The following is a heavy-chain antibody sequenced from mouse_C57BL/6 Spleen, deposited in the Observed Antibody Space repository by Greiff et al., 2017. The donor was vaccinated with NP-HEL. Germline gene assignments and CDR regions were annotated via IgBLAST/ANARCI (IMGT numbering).Heavy chain of an antibody. Sequence: QVQLQQSGPELVKPGASVKISCKASGFAFSGSWMNWVKQRPGKGLEWIGRIYPGDGDTTYTGKFKGKATLTADKSSSTAYMQLSSLTSEDSAVYFCAREEGYYYGSSGFAYWGQGTLVTLSA. CDR1: GFAFSGSW. CDR3: AREEGYYYGSSGFAY. D-gene: IGHD1-1*01. CDR2: IYPGDGDT. J-gene: IGHJ3*01. V-gene: IGHV1-82*01.